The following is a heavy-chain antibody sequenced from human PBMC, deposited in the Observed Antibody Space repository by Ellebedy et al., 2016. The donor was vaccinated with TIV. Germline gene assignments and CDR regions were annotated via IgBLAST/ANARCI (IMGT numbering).Heavy chain of an antibody. D-gene: IGHD1-26*01. CDR2: IYYSGST. CDR3: ASARWDF. CDR1: GGSISTSNYN. J-gene: IGHJ1*01. V-gene: IGHV4-39*01. Sequence: SETLSLTXTVSGGSISTSNYNWAWIRQPPGKGLEWIGSIYYSGSTYYNPSLKSRVTIFVDTSKNQFSLNLSSVTAADTAVYYCASARWDFWGPGILVTVSS.